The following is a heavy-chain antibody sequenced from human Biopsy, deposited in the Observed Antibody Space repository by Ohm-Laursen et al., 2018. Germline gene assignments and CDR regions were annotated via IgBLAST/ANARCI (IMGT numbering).Heavy chain of an antibody. D-gene: IGHD2-21*01. CDR1: GFTFNSHE. CDR3: TRLAYYYYYGMDV. J-gene: IGHJ6*02. CDR2: ITGSSSTI. V-gene: IGHV3-48*03. Sequence: SLRLSCAASGFTFNSHEMNWVRQAPGKGLEWISYITGSSSTIYYADSVKGRFTISRDNAKNSLYLQMNSLRAEDTAVYYCTRLAYYYYYGMDVRGQGTTVTVSS.